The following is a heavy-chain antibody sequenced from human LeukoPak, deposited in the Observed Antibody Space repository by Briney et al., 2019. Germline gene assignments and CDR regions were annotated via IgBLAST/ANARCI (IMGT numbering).Heavy chain of an antibody. V-gene: IGHV3-23*01. CDR1: GFTFTSYA. J-gene: IGHJ4*02. Sequence: GGSLRLSCAASGFTFTSYAMSWVRQAPGKGLERVSGISGSGGSTSYGDSVKDRFTISRDNSKNTLYLQMDSLRAEDTAIYYCAKVGYSYGRFDDWGQGTLVTVSS. D-gene: IGHD5-18*01. CDR3: AKVGYSYGRFDD. CDR2: ISGSGGST.